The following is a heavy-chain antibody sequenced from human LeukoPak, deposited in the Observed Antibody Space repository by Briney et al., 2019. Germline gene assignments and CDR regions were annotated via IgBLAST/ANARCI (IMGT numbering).Heavy chain of an antibody. D-gene: IGHD3-3*01. V-gene: IGHV3-48*03. CDR3: ARGNDFWSGPVDY. Sequence: GGSLRLSCAASGFTFSSYEMNWVRQAPGKGLEWVSYISSSGSTINYADSVKGRFTISRDNAKNSLYLQMNSLRADDTAVYYCARGNDFWSGPVDYWGQGTLVTVSS. CDR1: GFTFSSYE. J-gene: IGHJ4*02. CDR2: ISSSGSTI.